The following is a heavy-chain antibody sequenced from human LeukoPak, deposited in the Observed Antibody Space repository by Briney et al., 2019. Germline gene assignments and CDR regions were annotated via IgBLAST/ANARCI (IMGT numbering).Heavy chain of an antibody. Sequence: SSETLSLTCAVYGGSFSGYYWSWLRQPPGKGLEWIGEINHSGSTNYNPSLKSRVTISVDTSKNQFSLKLSSVTAADTAVYYCARGRNDYDSSGYYLDYWGQGTLVTVSS. J-gene: IGHJ4*02. CDR2: INHSGST. V-gene: IGHV4-34*01. CDR1: GGSFSGYY. D-gene: IGHD3-22*01. CDR3: ARGRNDYDSSGYYLDY.